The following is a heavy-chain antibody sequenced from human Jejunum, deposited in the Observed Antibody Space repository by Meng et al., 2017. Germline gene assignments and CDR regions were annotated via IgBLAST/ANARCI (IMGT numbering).Heavy chain of an antibody. D-gene: IGHD2-21*02. CDR2: ISGSGSSI. Sequence: GESLKISCAASGLSLSMYSMNWVRQAPGKGLEWFSSISGSGSSIYYADSVKGRFTISRDNAKDSVYLQMNSLRAEDTAVYYCARAGSTHVGTAAVVTAINLDFWGQGTVVTVSS. CDR1: GLSLSMYS. V-gene: IGHV3-21*01. CDR3: ARAGSTHVGTAAVVTAINLDF. J-gene: IGHJ4*02.